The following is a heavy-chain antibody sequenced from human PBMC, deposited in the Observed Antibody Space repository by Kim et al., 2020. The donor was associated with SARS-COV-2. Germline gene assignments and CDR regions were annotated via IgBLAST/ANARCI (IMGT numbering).Heavy chain of an antibody. CDR1: GFTFSSYA. J-gene: IGHJ2*01. D-gene: IGHD3-22*01. V-gene: IGHV3-23*01. Sequence: GGSLRLSCAASGFTFSSYAMSWVRQAPGKGLEWVSAISGSGGSTYYADSVKGRFTISRDNSRNTLYLQMNSLRAEDTAVYYCAKRKGRITMIVVVIGTRYFDLWGRGTLVTVSS. CDR3: AKRKGRITMIVVVIGTRYFDL. CDR2: ISGSGGST.